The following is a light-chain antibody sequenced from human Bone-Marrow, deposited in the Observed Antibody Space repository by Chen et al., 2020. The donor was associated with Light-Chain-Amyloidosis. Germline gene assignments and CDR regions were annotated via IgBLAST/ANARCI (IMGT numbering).Light chain of an antibody. V-gene: IGLV1-44*01. CDR1: SSNIGSNP. J-gene: IGLJ3*02. CDR2: SND. Sequence: SVLTQPPSASGTPGQRVTISCSGSSSNIGSNPVNWYQQLPGTAPTLLMFSNDQRPSGVPDRFSGSNSGTSASLAISGLQSEDEAEYYCATWDDSLKVIGGGTKLTVL. CDR3: ATWDDSLKV.